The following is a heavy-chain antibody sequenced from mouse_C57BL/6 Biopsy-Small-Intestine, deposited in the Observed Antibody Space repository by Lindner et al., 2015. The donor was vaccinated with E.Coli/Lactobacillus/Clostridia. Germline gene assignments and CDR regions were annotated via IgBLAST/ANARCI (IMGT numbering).Heavy chain of an antibody. D-gene: IGHD2-14*01. CDR1: GYMFNVYG. V-gene: IGHV1S61*01. Sequence: SVKVSCKTSGYMFNVYGINWVRQAPGQGLEWMGWIAPYSGNTNFPLKFRDRVTLTTDTSANTAYMEFRALTSDDTAVYYRARDEDSTNWYAIDYWGQGTLVTVSS. J-gene: IGHJ4*01. CDR2: IAPYSGNT. CDR3: ARDEDSTNWYAIDY.